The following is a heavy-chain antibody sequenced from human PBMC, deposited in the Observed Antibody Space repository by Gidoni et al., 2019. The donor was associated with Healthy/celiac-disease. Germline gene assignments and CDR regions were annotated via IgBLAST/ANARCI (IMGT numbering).Heavy chain of an antibody. CDR1: GFTFSNAW. J-gene: IGHJ6*02. CDR3: TTGVPDAINYYYYYGMDV. V-gene: IGHV3-15*01. Sequence: EVQLVESGGGLVKPGGSLRLSCAASGFTFSNAWMSWVRQAPGKGLEWVGRIKSKTDGGTTDYAAPVKGRFTISRDDSKNTLYLQMNSLKTEDTAVYYCTTGVPDAINYYYYYGMDVWGQGTTVTVSS. CDR2: IKSKTDGGTT.